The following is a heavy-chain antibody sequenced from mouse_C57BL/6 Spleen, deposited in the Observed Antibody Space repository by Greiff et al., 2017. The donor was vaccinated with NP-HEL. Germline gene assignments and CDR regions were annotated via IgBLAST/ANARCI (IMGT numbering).Heavy chain of an antibody. CDR1: GYTFTSYG. Sequence: QVQLKQSGAELARPGASVKLSCKASGYTFTSYGISWVKQRTGQGLEWIGEIYPRSGNTYYNEKFKGKATLTADKSSSTAYMELRSLTSEDSAVYFCAPNWEWGNYFDYWGQGTTLTVSS. J-gene: IGHJ2*01. V-gene: IGHV1-81*01. D-gene: IGHD4-1*01. CDR3: APNWEWGNYFDY. CDR2: IYPRSGNT.